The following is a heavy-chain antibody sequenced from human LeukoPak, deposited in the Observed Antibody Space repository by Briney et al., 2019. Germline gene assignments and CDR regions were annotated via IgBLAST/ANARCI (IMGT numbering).Heavy chain of an antibody. Sequence: SETLSLTCTVSGGSISSGSYYWSWIRQPAGKGLEWIGRIYTSGSTNYNPSLKSRVTISVDTSKNQFSLKLSSVTAADTAVYYCARDSYCSSTSCYLDAFDIWGQGTMVTVSS. CDR1: GGSISSGSYY. J-gene: IGHJ3*02. CDR3: ARDSYCSSTSCYLDAFDI. D-gene: IGHD2-2*01. CDR2: IYTSGST. V-gene: IGHV4-61*02.